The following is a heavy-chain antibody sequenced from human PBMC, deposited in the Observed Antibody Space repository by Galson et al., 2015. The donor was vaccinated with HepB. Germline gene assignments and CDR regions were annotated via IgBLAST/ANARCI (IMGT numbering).Heavy chain of an antibody. CDR3: AKDALGISSGSTFQY. CDR2: VSYDGSNK. V-gene: IGHV3-30*18. Sequence: SLRLSCAASGFTFSSFDMHWVRQAPGKGLEWVAVVSYDGSNKPYADSVKGRFTISRDNSKNTLYLQMNSLRAEDTAEYYCAKDALGISSGSTFQYWGQGTLVTVS. J-gene: IGHJ4*02. CDR1: GFTFSSFD. D-gene: IGHD6-19*01.